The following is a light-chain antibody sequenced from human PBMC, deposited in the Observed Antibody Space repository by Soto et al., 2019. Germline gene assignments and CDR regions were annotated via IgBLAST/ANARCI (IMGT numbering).Light chain of an antibody. V-gene: IGKV1-39*01. Sequence: DIQMTQYPSSLSASVGNRITITCRASQSISSYLNWYQQKPGKAPELMIFAASSLQSGVPSRFSGSGSGTDFTLTISSLQPEDFATYYCQQANSFPVTFGQGTKV. CDR3: QQANSFPVT. CDR1: QSISSY. CDR2: AAS. J-gene: IGKJ1*01.